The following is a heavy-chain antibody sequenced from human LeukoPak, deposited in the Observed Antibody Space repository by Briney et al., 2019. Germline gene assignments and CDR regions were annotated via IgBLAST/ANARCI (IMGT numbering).Heavy chain of an antibody. CDR1: GGSISSYY. Sequence: SETLSLTCTVSGGSISSYYWSWIRQPPGKGLEWIGYIYYSGSTNYNPSLKSRVTISVDTSKNQFSLKLSSVTAADTAVYYCARDRGGNYRGFDYWGQGTLVTVSS. CDR3: ARDRGGNYRGFDY. CDR2: IYYSGST. J-gene: IGHJ4*02. V-gene: IGHV4-59*12. D-gene: IGHD4-23*01.